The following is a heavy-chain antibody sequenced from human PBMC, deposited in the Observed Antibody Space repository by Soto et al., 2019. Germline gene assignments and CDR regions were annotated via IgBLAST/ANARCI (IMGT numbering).Heavy chain of an antibody. CDR2: ISWNSESL. CDR3: VKDKGDGARSFYAPFDS. Sequence: EVQLVESGGGLVQPGRSLRLSCVASGFTFDLYAMHWVRQGPGKGLEWVSGISWNSESLDYGDSVKGRFTISRDNAKNSLYLQMNSLRAEDTAFYYCVKDKGDGARSFYAPFDSWGQGALVSVSS. V-gene: IGHV3-9*01. CDR1: GFTFDLYA. J-gene: IGHJ4*02. D-gene: IGHD3-10*01.